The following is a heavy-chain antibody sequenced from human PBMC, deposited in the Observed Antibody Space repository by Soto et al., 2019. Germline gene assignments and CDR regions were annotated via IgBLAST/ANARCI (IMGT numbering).Heavy chain of an antibody. CDR1: GFSLMTSGMR. Sequence: CGRTQGNPTPTLPLTCTFSGFSLMTSGMRVSWMSHSPGKALEWLARIDCDDDKFYRTSLKTRLTISKDTSKNQVVLTMTNMDPANTPTYYCARQRGQLRGRYFDYWGQGAMVTVSS. CDR3: ARQRGQLRGRYFDY. J-gene: IGHJ4*02. CDR2: IDCDDDK. V-gene: IGHV2-70*04. D-gene: IGHD1-26*01.